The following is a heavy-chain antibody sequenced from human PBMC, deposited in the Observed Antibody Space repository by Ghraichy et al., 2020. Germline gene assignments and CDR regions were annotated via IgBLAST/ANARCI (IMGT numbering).Heavy chain of an antibody. CDR3: ANSLRFQQQLVHPFDY. CDR2: ISYDGSNK. J-gene: IGHJ4*02. CDR1: GFTFSSYG. D-gene: IGHD6-13*01. V-gene: IGHV3-30*18. Sequence: GGSLRLSCAASGFTFSSYGMHWVRQAPGKGLEWVAVISYDGSNKYYADSVKGRFTISRDNSKNTLYLQMNSLRAEDTAVYYCANSLRFQQQLVHPFDYWGQGTLVTVSS.